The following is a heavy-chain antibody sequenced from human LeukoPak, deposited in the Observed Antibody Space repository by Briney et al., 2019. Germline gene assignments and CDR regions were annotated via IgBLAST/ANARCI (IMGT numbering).Heavy chain of an antibody. Sequence: GGSLTLSCPASGFTFSRYAMRWVRQAPGKGLEWVAAISDSGYSTYYADSVKGRFTISRDNSKNTLYLQMNGLRAEDTAVYYCAKEAGYSGYDYPYYCGQGTLVTVSS. V-gene: IGHV3-23*01. CDR3: AKEAGYSGYDYPYY. CDR2: ISDSGYST. CDR1: GFTFSRYA. D-gene: IGHD5-12*01. J-gene: IGHJ4*02.